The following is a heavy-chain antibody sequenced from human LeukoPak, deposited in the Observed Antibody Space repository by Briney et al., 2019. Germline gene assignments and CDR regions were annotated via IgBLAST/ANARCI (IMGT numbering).Heavy chain of an antibody. CDR2: INPNSGGT. CDR1: GYTFTGYY. V-gene: IGHV1-2*02. CDR3: ASWGGPAASSDYYYYMDV. Sequence: GASVKASCKASGYTFTGYYMHWVRQAPGQGLEWMGWINPNSGGTNYAQKFQGRVTMTRDTSTSTVYMELSSLRSEDTAVYYCASWGGPAASSDYYYYMDVWGKGTTVTVSS. J-gene: IGHJ6*03. D-gene: IGHD2-2*01.